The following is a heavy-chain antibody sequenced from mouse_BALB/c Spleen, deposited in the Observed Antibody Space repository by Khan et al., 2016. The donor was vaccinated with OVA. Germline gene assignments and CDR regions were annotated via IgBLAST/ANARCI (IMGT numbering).Heavy chain of an antibody. D-gene: IGHD1-1*01. CDR1: GYTFTSYW. CDR2: IDPSTDYP. Sequence: VQLQQSGAELAKPGASVKMSCKASGYTFTSYWMHWVKQRPGQGLEWIGYIDPSTDYPEYNQKFRDKATLTVDKSSTTVYMQLTSLTSEDSAVYYCVNHGSSSAWFTYWGQGTLVTVSA. J-gene: IGHJ3*01. CDR3: VNHGSSSAWFTY. V-gene: IGHV1-7*01.